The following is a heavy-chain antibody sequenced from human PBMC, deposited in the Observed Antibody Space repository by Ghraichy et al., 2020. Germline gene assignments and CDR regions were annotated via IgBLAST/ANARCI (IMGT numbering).Heavy chain of an antibody. CDR1: GGSISSSSYY. V-gene: IGHV4-39*01. D-gene: IGHD3-3*01. Sequence: SETLSLTCTVSGGSISSSSYYWGWIRQPPGKGLEWIGSIYYSGSTYYNPSLKSRVTISVDTSKNQFSLKLSSVTAADTAVYYCARHAIFGVVGGMDVWGQGTTVTVSS. CDR3: ARHAIFGVVGGMDV. J-gene: IGHJ6*02. CDR2: IYYSGST.